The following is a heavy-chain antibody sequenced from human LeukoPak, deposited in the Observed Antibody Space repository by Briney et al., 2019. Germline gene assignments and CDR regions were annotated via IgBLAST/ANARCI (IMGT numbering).Heavy chain of an antibody. D-gene: IGHD3-10*01. CDR1: GGSFSGYY. CDR2: INHSGST. J-gene: IGHJ4*02. V-gene: IGHV4-34*01. CDR3: AIWFGDGYYFDY. Sequence: PSETLSLTCAVYGGSFSGYYWSWIRQPPGKGLEWIGEINHSGSTNYNPSLKSRVTISVDTSKNQFSLKLSSVTAADTAVYYCAIWFGDGYYFDYWGQGTLVTVSS.